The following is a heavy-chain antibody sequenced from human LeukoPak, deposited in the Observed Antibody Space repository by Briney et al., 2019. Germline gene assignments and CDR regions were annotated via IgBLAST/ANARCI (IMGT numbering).Heavy chain of an antibody. CDR3: ARGRYSSGWYRGANWFDP. CDR2: INPNSGGT. V-gene: IGHV1-2*06. Sequence: GASVTVSCKASGYTFTGYYMHWVRQAPGQGLEWMGRINPNSGGTNYAQKFQGRVTMTRDTSISTAYMELSRLRSDDTAVYYCARGRYSSGWYRGANWFDPWGQGTLVTVSS. J-gene: IGHJ5*02. D-gene: IGHD6-19*01. CDR1: GYTFTGYY.